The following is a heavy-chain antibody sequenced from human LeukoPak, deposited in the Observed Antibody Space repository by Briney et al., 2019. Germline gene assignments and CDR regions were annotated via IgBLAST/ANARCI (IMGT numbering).Heavy chain of an antibody. Sequence: GGSLRLSCAPSGFTFSRHGMHWVRQAPGKGLEWVSHIRSGGDNIHYADSVRGRFTISRDNAKNSLYLQMNSLRVEDTAVYFCVRDAQFAFDIWGQGTMVTVSS. CDR2: IRSGGDNI. V-gene: IGHV3-48*01. CDR3: VRDAQFAFDI. CDR1: GFTFSRHG. D-gene: IGHD5-24*01. J-gene: IGHJ3*02.